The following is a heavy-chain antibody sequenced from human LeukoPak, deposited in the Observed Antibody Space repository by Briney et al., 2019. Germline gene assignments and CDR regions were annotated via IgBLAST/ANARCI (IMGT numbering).Heavy chain of an antibody. J-gene: IGHJ4*02. CDR3: ARHGMSGSYTY. Sequence: SETLSLTCSVSGYSFTSGHYWGWIRQPPGKGLEWIANIYHTGSAHYNPSLKSRVTISVDTSKNQFSLKLSSVTAADTAVYYCARHGMSGSYTYWGQGTLVTVSS. CDR1: GYSFTSGHY. CDR2: IYHTGSA. D-gene: IGHD1-26*01. V-gene: IGHV4-38-2*01.